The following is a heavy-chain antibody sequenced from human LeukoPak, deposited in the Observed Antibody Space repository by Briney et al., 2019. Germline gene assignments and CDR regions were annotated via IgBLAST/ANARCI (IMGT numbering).Heavy chain of an antibody. CDR1: GFTFSNYW. Sequence: GGSLRLSCAASGFTFSNYWMSWVRQAPGKGLEWVAVISYDGSNKYYADSVKGRFTISRDNSKNTLYLQMNSLRAEDTAVYYCAKDYYGYGMDVWGKGTTVTVSS. J-gene: IGHJ6*04. V-gene: IGHV3-30*18. CDR3: AKDYYGYGMDV. CDR2: ISYDGSNK.